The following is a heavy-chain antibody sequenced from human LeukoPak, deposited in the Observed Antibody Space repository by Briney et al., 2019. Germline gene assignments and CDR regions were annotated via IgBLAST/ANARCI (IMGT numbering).Heavy chain of an antibody. V-gene: IGHV3-30*18. CDR1: GFTFSSYS. D-gene: IGHD3-22*01. J-gene: IGHJ4*02. CDR3: AKARGYYYDSSGSFDY. Sequence: PGGSLRLSCAASGFTFSSYSMSWVRQAPGKGLEWVAVISYDGSNKYYADSVKGRFTISRDNSKNTLYLQMNSLRAEDTAVYYCAKARGYYYDSSGSFDYWGQGTLVTVSS. CDR2: ISYDGSNK.